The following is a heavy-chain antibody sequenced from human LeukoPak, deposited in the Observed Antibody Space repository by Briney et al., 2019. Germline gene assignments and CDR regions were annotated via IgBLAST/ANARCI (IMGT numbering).Heavy chain of an antibody. V-gene: IGHV3-23*01. Sequence: PGGSLRLSCAASGFTFSSYDMSWVRQAPGKGLEWVLANSASGGTTYADSVKGRFTMSRDNSKNTLYLQMNSLRAEDTALYYCAKVTGYWYFDLWGRGTLVTVSS. CDR3: AKVTGYWYFDL. CDR1: GFTFSSYD. D-gene: IGHD3-9*01. CDR2: NSASGGTT. J-gene: IGHJ2*01.